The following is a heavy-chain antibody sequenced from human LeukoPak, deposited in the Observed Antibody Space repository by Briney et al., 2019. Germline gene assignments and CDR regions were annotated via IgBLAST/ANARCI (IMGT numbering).Heavy chain of an antibody. J-gene: IGHJ4*02. V-gene: IGHV4-59*01. CDR1: GGSISGYY. CDR3: ARSNSGYQKPLDH. CDR2: IHYSGNT. Sequence: PSETLSLTCIVSGGSISGYYWSWIRQPPGGGLEFIGYIHYSGNTYYNPSLKGRVTISMDTSKNQFSLILYSVTAADTAMFYCARSNSGYQKPLDHWGPGALVTLSS. D-gene: IGHD3-16*02.